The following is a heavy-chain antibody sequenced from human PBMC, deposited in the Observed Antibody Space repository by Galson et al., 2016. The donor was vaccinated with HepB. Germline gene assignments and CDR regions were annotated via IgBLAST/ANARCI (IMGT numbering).Heavy chain of an antibody. D-gene: IGHD2-2*03. Sequence: CAAAGFIFNTDWMSWVRQAPGKGLEWVAMIKKHGSEIYYVDSVKGRFTISRDNVRNSLHLQMDSVRVEDTAVYYCAALDAPLLRTAYWGQGTLVTVSS. CDR3: AALDAPLLRTAY. V-gene: IGHV3-7*03. CDR2: IKKHGSEI. J-gene: IGHJ4*02. CDR1: GFIFNTDW.